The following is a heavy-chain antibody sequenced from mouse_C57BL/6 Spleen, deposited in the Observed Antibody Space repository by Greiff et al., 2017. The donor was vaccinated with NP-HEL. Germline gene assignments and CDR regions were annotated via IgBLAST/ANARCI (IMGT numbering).Heavy chain of an antibody. D-gene: IGHD6-1*01. CDR2: IWSGGST. CDR1: GFSLTSYG. Sequence: QVHVKQSGPGLVQPSQSLSITCTVSGFSLTSYGVHWVRQSPGKGLEWLGVIWSGGSTDYNAAFISRLSISKDNSTSQVFFKMNSLQADDTAIYYCASSPYYYAMDYWGQGTSVTVSS. CDR3: ASSPYYYAMDY. J-gene: IGHJ4*01. V-gene: IGHV2-2*01.